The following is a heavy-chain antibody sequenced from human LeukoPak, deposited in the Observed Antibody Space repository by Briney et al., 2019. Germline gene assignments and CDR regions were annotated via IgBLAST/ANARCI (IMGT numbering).Heavy chain of an antibody. V-gene: IGHV3-48*01. D-gene: IGHD3-3*01. CDR2: ISSSSTI. Sequence: GGSLRLSCAASGFTFSSYSMNWVRQAPGKGLEWVSYISSSSTIYYADSVKGRFTISRDNAKNSLYLQMNSLRAEGTAVYYCARDLIFGVVIRHGCFDYWGQGTLVTVSS. J-gene: IGHJ4*02. CDR1: GFTFSSYS. CDR3: ARDLIFGVVIRHGCFDY.